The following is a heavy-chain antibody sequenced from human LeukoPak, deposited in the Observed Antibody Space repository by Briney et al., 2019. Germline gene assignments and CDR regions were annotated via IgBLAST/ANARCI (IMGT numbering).Heavy chain of an antibody. Sequence: SEPLSLTCTVSGGSISSYYWSWIRQPPGKGLEWIGYIYYSGSTNYNPSLKSRVTISVDTSKNRFSLKLRSVTAADTAVYYCARTTTVRGTYYMDVWGKGTTVTVSS. CDR3: ARTTTVRGTYYMDV. CDR1: GGSISSYY. J-gene: IGHJ6*03. V-gene: IGHV4-59*01. CDR2: IYYSGST. D-gene: IGHD3-10*01.